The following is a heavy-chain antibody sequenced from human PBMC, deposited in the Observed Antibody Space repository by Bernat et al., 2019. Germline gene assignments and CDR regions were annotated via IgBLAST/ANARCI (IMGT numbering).Heavy chain of an antibody. CDR1: GFTFSSYS. CDR3: ARLRGYSYGYADF. Sequence: EVQLVESGGGLVQPGGSLRLSCAASGFTFSSYSMNWVRQAPGKGLEWVAYISTSSNTLDYADSVKGRFTVSRDNARNSLFLKMNSLRDEDTAMYYCARLRGYSYGYADFWGQGTLVTVSS. D-gene: IGHD5-18*01. V-gene: IGHV3-48*02. CDR2: ISTSSNTL. J-gene: IGHJ4*02.